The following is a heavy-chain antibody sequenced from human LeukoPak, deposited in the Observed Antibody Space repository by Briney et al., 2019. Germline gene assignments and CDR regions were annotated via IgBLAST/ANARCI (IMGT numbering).Heavy chain of an antibody. D-gene: IGHD6-13*01. CDR2: IKQDGSEK. J-gene: IGHJ4*02. CDR1: GFTFSSYW. Sequence: GGSLRLSCAASGFTFSSYWMSWVRQAPGKGLEWVANIKQDGSEKYYVDSVKGRFTISRDNAKNSLYLQMNSLRAEDTAVYYCARDGAFIAAAGAVQNWGQGTLVTVSS. CDR3: ARDGAFIAAAGAVQN. V-gene: IGHV3-7*01.